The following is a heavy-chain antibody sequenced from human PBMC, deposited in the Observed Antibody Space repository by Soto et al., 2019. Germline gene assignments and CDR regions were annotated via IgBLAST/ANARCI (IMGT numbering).Heavy chain of an antibody. CDR1: GFIFTSS. J-gene: IGHJ4*02. CDR3: VRGAPRYDSSGTNFDY. V-gene: IGHV3-33*01. D-gene: IGHD3-22*01. CDR2: VWFDGNNK. Sequence: QVQLVESGGGVVQPGRSLRLSCVASGFIFTSSMHWVRQAPGKGLEWVAVVWFDGNNKYYADSVKGRFTISRDNSKNTLYLQMNSLRVEDTAVYYCVRGAPRYDSSGTNFDYWGQGTLVTVSS.